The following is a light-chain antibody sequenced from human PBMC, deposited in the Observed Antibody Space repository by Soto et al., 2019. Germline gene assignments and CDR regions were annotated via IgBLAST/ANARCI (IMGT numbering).Light chain of an antibody. Sequence: QSALTQPASVSGSPGQSITISCTGTSSDVGGYNYVSWYQQHPGKAPKVMIYDVSNRPSGVSNRFSGSKSGNTASLTISGLQAEDEADYYCSSYTSSSTLVFGGGTKL. CDR3: SSYTSSSTLV. J-gene: IGLJ2*01. CDR2: DVS. CDR1: SSDVGGYNY. V-gene: IGLV2-14*01.